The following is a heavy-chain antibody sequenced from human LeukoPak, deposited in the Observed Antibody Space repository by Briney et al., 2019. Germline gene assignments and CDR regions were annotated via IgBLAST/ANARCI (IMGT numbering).Heavy chain of an antibody. Sequence: GSLRLSCAASGFTFSSYAMSWVRQAPGKGLEWMGRISGSGSTDYDPSLKSRITMSVDTSKNQFSLKLNSVTAADTAVYYCAREGRSSTPGYWGQGTLVTVSS. CDR2: ISGSGST. V-gene: IGHV4-4*07. CDR1: GFTFSSYA. J-gene: IGHJ4*02. D-gene: IGHD2-15*01. CDR3: AREGRSSTPGY.